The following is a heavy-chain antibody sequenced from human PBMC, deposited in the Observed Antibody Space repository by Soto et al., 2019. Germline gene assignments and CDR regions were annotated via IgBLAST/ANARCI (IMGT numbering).Heavy chain of an antibody. CDR2: MNPNSGNT. D-gene: IGHD6-13*01. V-gene: IGHV1-8*01. CDR3: ARRGYSSSWYYYYYYGMDV. CDR1: GYTFTSYD. J-gene: IGHJ6*02. Sequence: QVQLVQSGAEVKKPGASVKVSCKASGYTFTSYDINWVRQASGQGLEWMGWMNPNSGNTGYAQKFQGRVTMKRNTAIITAYMELSSLRSEDTAVYYCARRGYSSSWYYYYYYGMDVWGQGATVTVSS.